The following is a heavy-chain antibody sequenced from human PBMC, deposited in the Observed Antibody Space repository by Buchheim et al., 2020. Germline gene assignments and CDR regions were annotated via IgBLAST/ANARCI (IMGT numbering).Heavy chain of an antibody. D-gene: IGHD3-10*01. CDR2: TSSSSTYT. CDR1: GFTFSDYY. Sequence: QVQLVESGGGLVKPGGSLRLSCAASGFTFSDYYMSWLRQAPGKGLEWVSYTSSSSTYTNYADSVKGRFTISRDNANNSLYLQMNSLRVEDTAVYYCARFSGSYTQDFDYWGQGTL. V-gene: IGHV3-11*06. J-gene: IGHJ4*02. CDR3: ARFSGSYTQDFDY.